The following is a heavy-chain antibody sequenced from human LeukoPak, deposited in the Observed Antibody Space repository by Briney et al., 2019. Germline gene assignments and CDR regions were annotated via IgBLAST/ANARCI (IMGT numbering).Heavy chain of an antibody. CDR3: ARDESIVVVPAAIPLDY. D-gene: IGHD2-2*02. V-gene: IGHV3-30-3*01. CDR1: GFTFSSYA. Sequence: RGPLRLSSAASGFTFSSYAMHWVRQAPGKGLEWVAVISYDGSNKYYADSVKGRFTISRDNSKNTLYLQMNSLRAEDTAVYYCARDESIVVVPAAIPLDYWGQGTLVTVSS. J-gene: IGHJ4*02. CDR2: ISYDGSNK.